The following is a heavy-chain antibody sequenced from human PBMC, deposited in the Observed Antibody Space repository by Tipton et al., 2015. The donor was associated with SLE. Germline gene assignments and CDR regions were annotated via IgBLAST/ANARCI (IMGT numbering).Heavy chain of an antibody. Sequence: GSLRLSCTVSGGSISSGGYYWSWIRQHPGKGLEWIGRIKSKTDGGTTDYAAPVKGRFTISRDDSKNTLYLQMNSLKTEDTAVYYCTTDFDWLYYFDYWGQGTLVTVSS. J-gene: IGHJ4*02. CDR2: IKSKTDGGTT. CDR1: GGSISSGGYY. V-gene: IGHV3-15*01. D-gene: IGHD3-9*01. CDR3: TTDFDWLYYFDY.